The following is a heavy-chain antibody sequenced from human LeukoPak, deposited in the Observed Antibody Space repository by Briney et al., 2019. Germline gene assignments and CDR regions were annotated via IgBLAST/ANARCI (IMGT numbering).Heavy chain of an antibody. D-gene: IGHD2-21*01. J-gene: IGHJ5*02. CDR2: INPNSGGT. V-gene: IGHV1-2*02. CDR1: GYTFTDYY. Sequence: HWASVKVSCKTSGYTFTDYYLHWVRQAPGQGLEWMGWINPNSGGTSSAQKFQGRVTMTRDTSITTVYMEVSWLTSDDPAIYYCARADRLHGGPYLIGPWGQGTLVTVSS. CDR3: ARADRLHGGPYLIGP.